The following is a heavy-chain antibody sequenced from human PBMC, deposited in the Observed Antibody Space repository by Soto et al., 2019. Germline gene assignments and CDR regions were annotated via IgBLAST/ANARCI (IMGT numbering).Heavy chain of an antibody. Sequence: QVQLQESGPGLVKPSQTLSLTCTVSGGSISSGGYYWSWIRQHPGKGLEWIGYIYYSGSTYYNPSLTSRVTISVDTSKNQFSLKLSSVTAADTAVYYCARDTAMENAFDIWGQGTMVTVSS. CDR1: GGSISSGGYY. J-gene: IGHJ3*02. V-gene: IGHV4-31*03. D-gene: IGHD5-18*01. CDR2: IYYSGST. CDR3: ARDTAMENAFDI.